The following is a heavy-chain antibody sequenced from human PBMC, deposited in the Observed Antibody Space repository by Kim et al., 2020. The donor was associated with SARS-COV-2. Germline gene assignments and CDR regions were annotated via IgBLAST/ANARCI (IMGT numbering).Heavy chain of an antibody. V-gene: IGHV3-11*04. J-gene: IGHJ6*02. CDR3: AREKVYNSSGYIYYYGMDV. Sequence: KGRFTISRNNAKNSLYLKMNSLRAEDTSVYYCAREKVYNSSGYIYYYGMDVWGQGTTVTVSS. D-gene: IGHD3-22*01.